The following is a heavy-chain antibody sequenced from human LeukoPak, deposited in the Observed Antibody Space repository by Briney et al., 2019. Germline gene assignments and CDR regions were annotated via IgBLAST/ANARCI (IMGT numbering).Heavy chain of an antibody. D-gene: IGHD4-23*01. Sequence: ASVKVSCKTSGYPLRNYGITWVRPIPGQGGEWMGWISPYNGNTNYSQKLQGRVTITTDTSTSTAYMELRSLTSDDTAVYYCATPGGIYGGNAFDIWGQGTMVTVSS. J-gene: IGHJ3*02. CDR2: ISPYNGNT. CDR1: GYPLRNYG. V-gene: IGHV1-18*01. CDR3: ATPGGIYGGNAFDI.